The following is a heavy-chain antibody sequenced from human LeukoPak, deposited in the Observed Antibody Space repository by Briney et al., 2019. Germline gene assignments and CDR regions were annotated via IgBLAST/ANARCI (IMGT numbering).Heavy chain of an antibody. D-gene: IGHD1-14*01. CDR3: ARDRKYYYHMDV. V-gene: IGHV4-61*02. CDR1: GGSISSGSYY. CDR2: IYTSGST. Sequence: SETLSPTCTVSGGSISSGSYYWSWIRQPAGKGLEWIGRIYTSGSTNYNPSLKSRVTISVDTSKNQFSLKLSSLTAADTAVYYCARDRKYYYHMDVWGKGTTVTVSS. J-gene: IGHJ6*03.